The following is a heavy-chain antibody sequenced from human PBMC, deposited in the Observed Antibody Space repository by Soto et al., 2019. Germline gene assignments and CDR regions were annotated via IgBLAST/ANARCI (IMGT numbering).Heavy chain of an antibody. Sequence: GGSLRLSCTTSGFTFGDYAMSWSRQAPGKGLEWVGVIRGKAYGGTTDYAASVKGRFTISRDDSKSIAYLQMNSLKSEDTGVYYCTKYTYTSRYAYYGMDVWGHGTTVTVSS. CDR2: IRGKAYGGTT. J-gene: IGHJ6*02. V-gene: IGHV3-49*03. CDR1: GFTFGDYA. D-gene: IGHD6-13*01. CDR3: TKYTYTSRYAYYGMDV.